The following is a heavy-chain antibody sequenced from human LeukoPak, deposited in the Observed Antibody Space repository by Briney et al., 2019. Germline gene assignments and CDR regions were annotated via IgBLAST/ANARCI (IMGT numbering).Heavy chain of an antibody. V-gene: IGHV1-69*05. CDR3: ASSQPPRRYCSGGSCSQGWFDP. J-gene: IGHJ5*02. Sequence: ASVKVSCKASGDTFSSYAISWVRQAPGHGLEWMGRIIPIFGTANYAQKFQGRVTITTDESTSTAYMELSSLRSEDTAVYYCASSQPPRRYCSGGSCSQGWFDPWGQGTLVTVSS. D-gene: IGHD2-15*01. CDR1: GDTFSSYA. CDR2: IIPIFGTA.